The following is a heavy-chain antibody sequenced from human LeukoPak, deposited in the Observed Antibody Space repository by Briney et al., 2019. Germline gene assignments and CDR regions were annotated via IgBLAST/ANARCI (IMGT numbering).Heavy chain of an antibody. J-gene: IGHJ4*02. CDR3: ARDCSSGWFAKGAY. CDR2: IDATSSLI. CDR1: GFTFESYT. D-gene: IGHD6-19*01. Sequence: GGSLRLSCAGSGFTFESYTMTWFRQAPGKGLEWVSSIDATSSLINYADSVKGRFTTSRANDNNTLFLQMNSLRAEDTGTYYCARDCSSGWFAKGAYWGQGALVLVSS. V-gene: IGHV3-21*01.